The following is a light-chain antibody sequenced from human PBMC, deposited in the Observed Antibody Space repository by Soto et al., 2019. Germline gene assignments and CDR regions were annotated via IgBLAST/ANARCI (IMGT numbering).Light chain of an antibody. CDR3: SSYISSSTPYV. J-gene: IGLJ1*01. V-gene: IGLV2-14*03. CDR1: SSDIGGYNF. Sequence: QCVLTRPACVSGSPRQSISISCTGTSSDIGGYNFVSWYQHHPGKAPRLMIFGVSDRPSGVSDRFSGSKSGNTASLTIFGLQAEDEADYYCSSYISSSTPYVFGTGTKVTFL. CDR2: GVS.